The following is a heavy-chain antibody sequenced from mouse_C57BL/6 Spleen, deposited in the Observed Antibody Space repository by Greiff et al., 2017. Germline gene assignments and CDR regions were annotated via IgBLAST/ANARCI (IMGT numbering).Heavy chain of an antibody. CDR3: ARDYWSSYLDD. CDR1: GYAFSSSW. CDR2: IYPGDGDP. V-gene: IGHV1-82*01. D-gene: IGHD1-1*01. J-gene: IGHJ2*01. Sequence: VQLQQSGPELVKPGASVKISCKASGYAFSSSWLNWVKQRPGKGLEWIGRIYPGDGDPNYNGKFKGKSTLATDKSSGTTYMKLSSLTSEDSAVYDGARDYWSSYLDDWGQGTTLTVSS.